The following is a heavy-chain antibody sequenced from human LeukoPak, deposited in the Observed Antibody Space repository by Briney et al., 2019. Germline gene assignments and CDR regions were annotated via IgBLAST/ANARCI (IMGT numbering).Heavy chain of an antibody. CDR3: ARDASSGWYWYYFDY. V-gene: IGHV1-46*01. D-gene: IGHD6-19*01. Sequence: GASVKVSCKASGYTFTSYYMHWVRQAPGQGLEWMGIINPSGGSTSYAQKFQGRVTMTRDMSTSTVYMELSSLRSEDTAVYYCARDASSGWYWYYFDYWGQGTLVTVSS. J-gene: IGHJ4*02. CDR2: INPSGGST. CDR1: GYTFTSYY.